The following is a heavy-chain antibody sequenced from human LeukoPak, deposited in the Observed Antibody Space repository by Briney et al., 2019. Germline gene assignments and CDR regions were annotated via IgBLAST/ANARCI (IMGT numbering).Heavy chain of an antibody. J-gene: IGHJ5*02. Sequence: SETLSLTCAVSGGSISSDDYSWSWIRQPPGKGLEWIGHIYHTGSTSYNPSLQSRVTISVDRSKNQFSLKLSSVTAADTAVYYCARGLPARKLYGDHMGWFDPWGQGSQVIVSS. CDR2: IYHTGST. V-gene: IGHV4-30-2*01. CDR3: ARGLPARKLYGDHMGWFDP. CDR1: GGSISSDDYS. D-gene: IGHD4-17*01.